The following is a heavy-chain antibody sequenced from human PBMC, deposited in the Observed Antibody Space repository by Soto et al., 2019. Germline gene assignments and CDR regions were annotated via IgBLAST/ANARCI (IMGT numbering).Heavy chain of an antibody. V-gene: IGHV1-69*13. CDR3: ARQERWLKSRYKWFAP. CDR1: GGTFSSYA. CDR2: IIPIFGTA. J-gene: IGHJ5*02. D-gene: IGHD5-12*01. Sequence: SVKVSCKASGGTFSSYAISWVRQAPGQGLEWMGGIIPIFGTANYAQKFQGRVTITADESTSTAYMELSSLRSEDTAVYYCARQERWLKSRYKWFAPWGQGTLVTVSS.